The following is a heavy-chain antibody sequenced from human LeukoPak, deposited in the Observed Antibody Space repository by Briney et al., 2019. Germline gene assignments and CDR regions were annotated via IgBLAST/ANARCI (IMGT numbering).Heavy chain of an antibody. V-gene: IGHV1-69*01. D-gene: IGHD7-27*01. CDR2: IIPIFGTA. J-gene: IGHJ4*02. Sequence: SVKVSCKASGGTFSSYAISWVRQAPGQGLEWMGGIIPIFGTANYAQKFQGRVTITADESTSTAYMELGSLRSEDTAVYYCASVNLGYFDYWGQGTPVTVSS. CDR1: GGTFSSYA. CDR3: ASVNLGYFDY.